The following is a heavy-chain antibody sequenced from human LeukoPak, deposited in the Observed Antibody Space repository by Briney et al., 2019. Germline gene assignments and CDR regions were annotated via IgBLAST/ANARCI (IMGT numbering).Heavy chain of an antibody. CDR2: IIPIFGTA. CDR1: GGTFGSYA. Sequence: GSSVKVSCKASGGTFGSYAISWVRQAPGQGLEWMGGIIPIFGTANYAQKFQGRVTITADESTSTAYMELSSLRSEDTAVYYCARDLFYDILTGDWGQGTLVTVSS. CDR3: ARDLFYDILTGD. J-gene: IGHJ4*02. V-gene: IGHV1-69*01. D-gene: IGHD3-9*01.